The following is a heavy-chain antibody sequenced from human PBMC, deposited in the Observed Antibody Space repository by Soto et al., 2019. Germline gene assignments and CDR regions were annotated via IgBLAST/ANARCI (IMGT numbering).Heavy chain of an antibody. CDR2: IYYSGST. D-gene: IGHD6-6*01. CDR3: ARERPDGARRDP. V-gene: IGHV4-30-4*01. CDR1: GGSISSGDYY. Sequence: PSETLSLTCTVSGGSISSGDYYWSWIRQPPGKGLEWIGYIYYSGSTHYNPSLKSRVTISVDTSKNQFSLKLSSVTAADTAVYYCARERPDGARRDPWGQGTLVTVSS. J-gene: IGHJ5*02.